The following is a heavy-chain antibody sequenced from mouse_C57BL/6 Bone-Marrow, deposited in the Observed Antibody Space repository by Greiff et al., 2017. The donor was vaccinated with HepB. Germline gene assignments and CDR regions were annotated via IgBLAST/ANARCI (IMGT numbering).Heavy chain of an antibody. V-gene: IGHV1-64*01. CDR3: ARSGFITTVPYAMDY. CDR1: GYTFTSYW. D-gene: IGHD1-1*01. CDR2: IHPNSGST. Sequence: QVQLQHPGAELVKPGASVKLSCKASGYTFTSYWMHWVKQRPGQGLEWIGMIHPNSGSTNYNEKFKSKATLTVDKSSSTAYMQLSSLTSEDSAVYYCARSGFITTVPYAMDYWGQGTSVTVSS. J-gene: IGHJ4*01.